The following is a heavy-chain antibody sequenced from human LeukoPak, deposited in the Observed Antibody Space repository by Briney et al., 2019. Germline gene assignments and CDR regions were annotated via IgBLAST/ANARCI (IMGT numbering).Heavy chain of an antibody. CDR1: GGSFSGYY. CDR2: INHSGST. D-gene: IGHD3-3*01. CDR3: ARRITIFGVVIIEANWFDP. Sequence: SETLSLTCAVYGGSFSGYYWSWIRQPPGKGLERIGEINHSGSTNYNPSLKSRVTISVDTSKNQFSLKLSSVTAADTAVYYCARRITIFGVVIIEANWFDPWGQGTLVTVSS. J-gene: IGHJ5*02. V-gene: IGHV4-34*01.